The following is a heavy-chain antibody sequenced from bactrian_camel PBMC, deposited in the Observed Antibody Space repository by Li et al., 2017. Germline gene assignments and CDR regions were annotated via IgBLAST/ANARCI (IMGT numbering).Heavy chain of an antibody. V-gene: IGHV3S6*01. CDR3: AADRRSDGGESWYDILPNQCLNSEVVRY. CDR2: FYIEAGRT. D-gene: IGHD6*01. J-gene: IGHJ4*01. Sequence: QVQLVESGGGSVQAGGSLSLSCAASGYSSRSNCMGWFRQRPGEEREGVASFYIEAGRTSYADSVKGRFTISQDYDENTVYLQMNNLKPEDTAMYFCAADRRSDGGESWYDILPNQCLNSEVVRYWGQGTQVTVS. CDR1: GYSSRSNC.